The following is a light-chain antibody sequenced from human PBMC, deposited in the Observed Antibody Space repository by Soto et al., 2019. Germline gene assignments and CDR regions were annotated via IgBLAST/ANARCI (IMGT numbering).Light chain of an antibody. Sequence: EIVMTQSPATLSVSPGERATLSCRASQSVNNNFAWYQQKHRQAPRLLILGASTSATGIPARFSGSGSGTEFTITISSLQSEDFAVYYCQQYNSWPPGDTFGQGTKLEVK. CDR2: GAS. V-gene: IGKV3-15*01. J-gene: IGKJ2*01. CDR1: QSVNNN. CDR3: QQYNSWPPGDT.